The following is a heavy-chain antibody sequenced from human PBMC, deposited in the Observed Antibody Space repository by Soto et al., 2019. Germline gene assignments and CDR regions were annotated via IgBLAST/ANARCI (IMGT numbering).Heavy chain of an antibody. J-gene: IGHJ5*02. Sequence: SETLSLTCAVYGGSFSGYYWSWIRQPPGKGLEWIGDINHSGSTNYNPSRKSRVTISVDTSKNQFSLKLSSVTAADTAVYYCARHQIFGVVDWFDPWGQGTLVTVSS. V-gene: IGHV4-34*01. D-gene: IGHD3-3*01. CDR1: GGSFSGYY. CDR3: ARHQIFGVVDWFDP. CDR2: INHSGST.